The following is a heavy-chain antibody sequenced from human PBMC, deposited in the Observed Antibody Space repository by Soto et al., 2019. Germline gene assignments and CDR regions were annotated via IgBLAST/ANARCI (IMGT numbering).Heavy chain of an antibody. CDR3: ARVFYSSGWSGAFDI. V-gene: IGHV4-31*03. Sequence: SETLSLTCTVSGGSISSGGYYWSWSRQLPGKGLEWIGNIYYSGGTNYNPSLKSRVTISVDTSKNQFSLKVTSVTAADTAMYYCARVFYSSGWSGAFDIWGQGTMVTVS. D-gene: IGHD6-19*01. J-gene: IGHJ3*02. CDR1: GGSISSGGYY. CDR2: IYYSGGT.